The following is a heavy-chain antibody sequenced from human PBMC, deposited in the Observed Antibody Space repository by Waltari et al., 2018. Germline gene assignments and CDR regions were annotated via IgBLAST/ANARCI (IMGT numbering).Heavy chain of an antibody. Sequence: QVHVVESGGGVVQPGGSLRLSCAASGFTLGNYGMHWVRRAPGKGLAGVAVIQYDGSIKNYADSVKGRFTISRENSKNTLYLEMKSLRAEDTAVYYCAREYSRICFHALDGWGQGTAVTVSS. CDR2: IQYDGSIK. J-gene: IGHJ6*02. CDR3: AREYSRICFHALDG. V-gene: IGHV3-33*05. D-gene: IGHD6-13*01. CDR1: GFTLGNYG.